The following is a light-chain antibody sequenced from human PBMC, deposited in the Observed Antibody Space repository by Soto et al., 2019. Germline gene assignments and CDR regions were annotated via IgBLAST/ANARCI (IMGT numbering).Light chain of an antibody. V-gene: IGKV4-1*01. Sequence: IVMTQSPDSLAVSLGERATINCKSSQSVLYSSNNKNYLAWYQQKPGQPPKLLIYWASTRESGVPDRFSGSGSRTDLPLTISSLQAEDVAVYYCQQYYRAPLFTFGLWTKVDIK. CDR2: WAS. J-gene: IGKJ3*01. CDR1: QSVLYSSNNKNY. CDR3: QQYYRAPLFT.